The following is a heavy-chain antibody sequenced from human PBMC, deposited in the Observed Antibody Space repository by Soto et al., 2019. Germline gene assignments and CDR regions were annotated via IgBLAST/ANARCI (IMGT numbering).Heavy chain of an antibody. V-gene: IGHV4-39*01. D-gene: IGHD3-22*01. CDR1: GGSISSSNYY. Sequence: QLQLQESGPGLVKPSETLSLTCTVSGGSISSSNYYWGRIRQPPGKGLEWIGSIYYSGSTFYNPSLKSRVTISVDTSNNQFSLKLNSVTAADTAVYYCASQKRYYRDAVEIWGQGTMVTVSS. CDR2: IYYSGST. J-gene: IGHJ3*02. CDR3: ASQKRYYRDAVEI.